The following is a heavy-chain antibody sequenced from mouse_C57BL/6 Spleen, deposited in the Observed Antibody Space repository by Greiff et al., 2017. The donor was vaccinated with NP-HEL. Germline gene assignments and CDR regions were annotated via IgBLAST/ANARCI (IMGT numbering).Heavy chain of an antibody. CDR2: IYPGDGDT. CDR3: ARGDGSSPFAY. V-gene: IGHV1-80*01. Sequence: VQVVESGAELVKPGASVKISCKASGYAFSSYWMNWVKQRPGKGLEWIGQIYPGDGDTNYNGKFKGKATLTADKSSSTAYMQLSSLTSEDSAVYFCARGDGSSPFAYWGQGTLVTVSA. D-gene: IGHD1-1*01. CDR1: GYAFSSYW. J-gene: IGHJ3*01.